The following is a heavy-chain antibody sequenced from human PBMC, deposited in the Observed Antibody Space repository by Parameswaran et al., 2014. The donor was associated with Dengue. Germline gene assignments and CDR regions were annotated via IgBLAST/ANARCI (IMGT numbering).Heavy chain of an antibody. CDR2: INPNSGGT. D-gene: IGHD3-10*01. V-gene: IGHV1-2*04. Sequence: WVRQAPGQGLEWMGWINPNSGGTNYAQKFQGWVTMTRDTSISTAYMELSRLRSDDTAVYYCARSFSSGSGSYYFDYWGQGTPVTVSS. J-gene: IGHJ4*02. CDR3: ARSFSSGSGSYYFDY.